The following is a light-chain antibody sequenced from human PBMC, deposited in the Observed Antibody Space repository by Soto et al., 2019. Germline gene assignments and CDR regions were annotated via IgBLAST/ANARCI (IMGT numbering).Light chain of an antibody. Sequence: IQLTQSPSTLSASVGDRVTITCRASQSISNWLAWFQQKPGKAPKLLIYDASSLKSGAPSRFSGSGSGTEFTLTISSLQPDDFATYYCQQYNTYPWTFGQGTKVDI. CDR2: DAS. V-gene: IGKV1-5*01. CDR3: QQYNTYPWT. CDR1: QSISNW. J-gene: IGKJ1*01.